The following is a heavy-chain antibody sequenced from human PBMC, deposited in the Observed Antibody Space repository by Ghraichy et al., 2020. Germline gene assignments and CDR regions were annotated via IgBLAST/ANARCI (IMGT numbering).Heavy chain of an antibody. CDR1: GGSISSYY. J-gene: IGHJ4*02. CDR3: ARGDLTYYFDY. Sequence: SETLSLTCTVSGGSISSYYWSWIRQPPGKGLEWIGYIYYSGSTNYNPSLKSRVTISVDTSKNQFSLKLSSVTAADTAVYYCARGDLTYYFDYWGQGTLVTVSS. V-gene: IGHV4-59*01. D-gene: IGHD3-3*01. CDR2: IYYSGST.